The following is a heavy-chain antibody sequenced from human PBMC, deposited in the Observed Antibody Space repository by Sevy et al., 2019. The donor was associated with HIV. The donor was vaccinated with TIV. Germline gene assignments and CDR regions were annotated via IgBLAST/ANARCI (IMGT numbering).Heavy chain of an antibody. CDR1: GFSFSTYA. D-gene: IGHD3-22*01. CDR2: ISVSGSNT. Sequence: GGSLRLSCAASGFSFSTYAMTWVRQAPGKGLEWVSAISVSGSNTYNADSVKGRFTIARDNSKNTRYLQMNSLRAEDTAVDYCAKEGPRYNYVCRGYFPSWGQGTLVTVSS. J-gene: IGHJ4*02. CDR3: AKEGPRYNYVCRGYFPS. V-gene: IGHV3-23*01.